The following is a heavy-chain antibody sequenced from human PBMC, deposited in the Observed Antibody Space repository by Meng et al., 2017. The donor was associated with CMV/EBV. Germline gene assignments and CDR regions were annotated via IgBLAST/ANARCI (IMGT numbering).Heavy chain of an antibody. CDR3: ARAPIFSGGDCSH. CDR1: GYTFSSYG. V-gene: IGHV1-18*01. J-gene: IGHJ4*02. Sequence: HSVPEGSKPGASLKVSCKASGYTFSSYGISWVRQSPGQGLEWMGWISGYNGQTKYAQKFQGRVTMTTDTPTSTAYMELRSLRSDDTAVYYCARAPIFSGGDCSHWGQGTLVTVSS. CDR2: ISGYNGQT. D-gene: IGHD2-21*02.